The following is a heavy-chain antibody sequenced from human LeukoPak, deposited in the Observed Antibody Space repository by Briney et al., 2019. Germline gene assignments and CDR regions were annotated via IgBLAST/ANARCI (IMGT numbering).Heavy chain of an antibody. CDR3: CASNSYYYDSSGSDY. D-gene: IGHD3-22*01. CDR1: GFTFSNYY. V-gene: IGHV3-11*04. CDR2: ISRSGDTI. Sequence: GGSLRLSCAASGFTFSNYYMGWLRQAPGKGLEWISYISRSGDTIHYADSVKGRFTISRDNAKNSLYLQMNSLRAEDTAVYYCCASNSYYYDSSGSDYWGQGTLVTVSS. J-gene: IGHJ4*02.